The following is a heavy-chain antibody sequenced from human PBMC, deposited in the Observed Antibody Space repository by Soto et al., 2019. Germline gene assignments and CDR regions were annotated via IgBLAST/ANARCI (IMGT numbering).Heavy chain of an antibody. CDR1: GGSISSGGYS. D-gene: IGHD3-9*01. CDR2: IYHSGCT. V-gene: IGHV4-30-2*01. Sequence: QLQLQESGSGLVKPSQTLSLTCAVSGGSISSGGYSWSWIRQPPGKGLEWIGYIYHSGCTYYNPSVKSPVTISVDRSKIQSSLELSSVIAADTAVYYCTRGGLTGYYVDCWGQGTLVTVSS. J-gene: IGHJ4*02. CDR3: TRGGLTGYYVDC.